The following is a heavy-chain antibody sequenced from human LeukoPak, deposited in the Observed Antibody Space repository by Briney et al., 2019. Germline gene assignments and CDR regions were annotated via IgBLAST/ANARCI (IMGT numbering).Heavy chain of an antibody. D-gene: IGHD6-6*01. J-gene: IGHJ4*02. Sequence: GGSLRLSCAASGFTFSSYAMHWVRQAPGKGLEWVAVISYDGSNKYYADSVKGRFTISRDNSKNTLYLQMNSLRAGDTAVYYCARERRAALEPIFDYWGQGTLVTVSS. CDR1: GFTFSSYA. CDR3: ARERRAALEPIFDY. V-gene: IGHV3-30*01. CDR2: ISYDGSNK.